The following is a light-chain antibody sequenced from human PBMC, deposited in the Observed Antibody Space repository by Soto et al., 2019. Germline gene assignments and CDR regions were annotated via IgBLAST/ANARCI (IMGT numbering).Light chain of an antibody. V-gene: IGKV3-15*01. J-gene: IGKJ4*01. CDR2: GAS. CDR1: QSINDN. Sequence: EIGMTQSPATLSVSPGERATLSCWASQSINDNLAWYQHKPGQAPRLLIHGASNRPTSISARFSGSGSGPDFTLTISSLQSDDAATYYCQQYDAWPLTFGVGTTVAI. CDR3: QQYDAWPLT.